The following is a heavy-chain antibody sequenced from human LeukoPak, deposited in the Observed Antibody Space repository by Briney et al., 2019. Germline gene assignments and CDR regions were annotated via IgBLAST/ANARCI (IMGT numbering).Heavy chain of an antibody. CDR1: GFSFSTFA. J-gene: IGHJ6*02. Sequence: GGSLRLSCVASGFSFSTFAINWVRQAPGRGLEWVSAINADGDSTHYADSVKGRFTISRDNSKNTLYLQMNSLRAEDTAVYYCAKLGGSSYYYGMDVWGQGTTVTVSS. D-gene: IGHD2-15*01. V-gene: IGHV3-23*01. CDR2: INADGDST. CDR3: AKLGGSSYYYGMDV.